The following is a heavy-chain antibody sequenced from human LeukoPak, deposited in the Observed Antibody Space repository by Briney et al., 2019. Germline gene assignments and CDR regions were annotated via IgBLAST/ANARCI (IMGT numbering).Heavy chain of an antibody. J-gene: IGHJ4*02. V-gene: IGHV4-39*01. D-gene: IGHD3-9*01. Sequence: KPSEALSLTCTVSGGSINSSSYYWGWIRQPPGKGLEWIGSIYYSGSTYYNPSLKSRVTISVDTSKNQFSLKLSSVTAADTAVYYCARSLTYYDILTGYYTTGDIDYWGQGTLVTVSS. CDR1: GGSINSSSYY. CDR2: IYYSGST. CDR3: ARSLTYYDILTGYYTTGDIDY.